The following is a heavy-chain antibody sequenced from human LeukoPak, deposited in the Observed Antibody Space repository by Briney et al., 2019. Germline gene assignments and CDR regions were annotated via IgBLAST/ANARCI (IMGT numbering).Heavy chain of an antibody. CDR3: ARDSDGSGSSTGYFDY. J-gene: IGHJ4*02. V-gene: IGHV4-31*03. Sequence: SETLSLTCTVSGGSISSGDYYWSWIRQHPGKGLEWIGYIYYSGSTYYNPSLKSRVTISVDTSKNQFSLKLSSVTAADTAVYYCARDSDGSGSSTGYFDYWGQGTLVTVSS. CDR1: GGSISSGDYY. D-gene: IGHD3-10*01. CDR2: IYYSGST.